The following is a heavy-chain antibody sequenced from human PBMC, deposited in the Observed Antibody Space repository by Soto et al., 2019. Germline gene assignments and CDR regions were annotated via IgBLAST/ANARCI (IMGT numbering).Heavy chain of an antibody. CDR1: GFTFSSYA. J-gene: IGHJ3*02. CDR2: ISGSGDST. CDR3: AKGKSQARGCADAFDI. Sequence: EVQLLESGGGLVQPGGSLRLSCAASGFTFSSYAMSWVRQAPGKGLELVSGISGSGDSTYYADSVKGRFTISRDNSKNTMYLQMNSLRAEDTAVYYCAKGKSQARGCADAFDIWGQGTMVTVSS. D-gene: IGHD6-19*01. V-gene: IGHV3-23*01.